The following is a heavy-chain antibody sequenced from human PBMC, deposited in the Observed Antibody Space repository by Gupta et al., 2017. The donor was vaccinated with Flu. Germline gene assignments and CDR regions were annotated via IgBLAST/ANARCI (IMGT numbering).Heavy chain of an antibody. J-gene: IGHJ4*02. CDR2: KYDSGST. Sequence: QLQLQESGPGLVKPSETLSLTCTVSGASINGGTQYWGWIRQPPGKGLWWIGSKYDSGSTYYNPSLRSRVSMSVDMSKNQFSLRLISVTAADTAVYYCCRAPHYWGQGILVAVSS. V-gene: IGHV4-39*01. CDR1: GASINGGTQY. CDR3: CRAPHY.